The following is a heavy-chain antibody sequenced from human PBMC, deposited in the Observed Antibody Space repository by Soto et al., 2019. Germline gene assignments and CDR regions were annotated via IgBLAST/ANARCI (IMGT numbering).Heavy chain of an antibody. CDR1: GYTFTGYY. CDR2: INPNSGGT. V-gene: IGHV1-2*04. Sequence: ASVKVSCKASGYTFTGYYMHWVRQAPGQGLEWMGWINPNSGGTNYAQKFQGWVTMTRDTSISTAYMELSRLRSDDTAVYYCARGRPEVGKEDAFDIWGQGTMVTVSS. CDR3: ARGRPEVGKEDAFDI. J-gene: IGHJ3*02.